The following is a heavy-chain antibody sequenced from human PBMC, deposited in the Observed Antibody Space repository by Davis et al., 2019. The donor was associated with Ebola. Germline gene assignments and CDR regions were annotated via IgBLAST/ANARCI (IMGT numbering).Heavy chain of an antibody. V-gene: IGHV1-46*03. J-gene: IGHJ4*02. CDR2: INPSGGST. Sequence: ASVQVSCKASGYTFTSYYMHWVRQAPGQGLEWMGIINPSGGSTSYAQKFQGRVTMTRDTSTSTVYMELSSLRSEDTAVYYCARAWFGESYGIEFDYWGQGTLVTVSS. CDR3: ARAWFGESYGIEFDY. D-gene: IGHD3-10*01. CDR1: GYTFTSYY.